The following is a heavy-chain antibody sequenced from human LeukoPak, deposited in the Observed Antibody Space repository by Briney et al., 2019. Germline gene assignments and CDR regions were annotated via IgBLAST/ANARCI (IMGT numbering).Heavy chain of an antibody. Sequence: PSETLSLTCTVSGGSISSYYWSWIRQPAGKGLEWIGRIYTSGSTNYNPSLKSRVTMSEDTSKNQFSLKLSSVTAADTAVYYCARRVISEISIDKGNWLDPWGQGTLVTVSS. CDR1: GGSISSYY. V-gene: IGHV4-4*07. D-gene: IGHD3-3*01. CDR2: IYTSGST. J-gene: IGHJ5*02. CDR3: ARRVISEISIDKGNWLDP.